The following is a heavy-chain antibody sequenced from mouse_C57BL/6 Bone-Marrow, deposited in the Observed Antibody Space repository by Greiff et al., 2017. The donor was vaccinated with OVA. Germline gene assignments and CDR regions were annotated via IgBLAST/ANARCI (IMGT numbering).Heavy chain of an antibody. J-gene: IGHJ4*01. CDR1: GYTFASYW. Sequence: QVQLQQPGAELVKPGASVKLSCKASGYTFASYWMHWVKQRPGRGLEWIGRIDPNSGGTKYNEKFKSKATLTVDKPSSTAYMQLSSLTSEDSAVYYCAREVWDGYYVGAMDYWGQGTSVTVSS. CDR3: AREVWDGYYVGAMDY. D-gene: IGHD2-3*01. CDR2: IDPNSGGT. V-gene: IGHV1-72*01.